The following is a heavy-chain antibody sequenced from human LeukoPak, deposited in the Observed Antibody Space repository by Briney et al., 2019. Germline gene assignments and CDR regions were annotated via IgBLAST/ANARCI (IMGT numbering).Heavy chain of an antibody. V-gene: IGHV4-38-2*02. Sequence: PSETLSLTCTVSGYSISSGYYWGWIRQPPGKGLEWIGSIYHSGSTYYNPSLKSRVTISVDTSKNQFSLKLSSVTAADTAVYYCARGPVLLWFGELLYSPLDYWGQGTLVTVSS. CDR1: GYSISSGYY. D-gene: IGHD3-10*01. CDR3: ARGPVLLWFGELLYSPLDY. CDR2: IYHSGST. J-gene: IGHJ4*02.